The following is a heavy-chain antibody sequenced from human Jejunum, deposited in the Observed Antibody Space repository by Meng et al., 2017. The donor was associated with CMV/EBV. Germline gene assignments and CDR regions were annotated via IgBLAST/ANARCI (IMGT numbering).Heavy chain of an antibody. CDR1: GFSFGSYW. J-gene: IGHJ4*02. CDR2: INVDGSEQ. Sequence: GFSFGSYWLSWVRQAPGKGLEWVANINVDGSEQYYVASVKGRFTISRDNAKNSLYLQMNSLKAEDTAFYYCAKPLSPYDFWSGADYWGQGTLVTVSS. V-gene: IGHV3-7*03. D-gene: IGHD3-3*01. CDR3: AKPLSPYDFWSGADY.